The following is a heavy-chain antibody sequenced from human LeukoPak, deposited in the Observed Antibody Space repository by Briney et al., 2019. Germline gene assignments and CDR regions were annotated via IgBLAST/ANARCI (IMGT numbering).Heavy chain of an antibody. CDR3: ARDFWSLVVVTATSTYFDY. Sequence: GGSLRLSCIASGFTFSSYWMSWVRQAPGGGLEWVANIKEDGSEKYYVDSVKGRFTISRDNAKISLYLQMNSLRAEDTAVYYCARDFWSLVVVTATSTYFDYWGQGTLVTVSS. V-gene: IGHV3-7*05. CDR2: IKEDGSEK. J-gene: IGHJ4*02. CDR1: GFTFSSYW. D-gene: IGHD2-21*02.